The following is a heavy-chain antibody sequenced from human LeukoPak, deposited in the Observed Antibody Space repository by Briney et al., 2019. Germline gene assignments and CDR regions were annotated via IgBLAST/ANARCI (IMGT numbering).Heavy chain of an antibody. J-gene: IGHJ5*02. V-gene: IGHV3-30*18. Sequence: GGSLRLSCAASGFTLSTCGMHWVRQAPGKGLEWVAMISHDGNSKQYADFAKGRFTISRDNSKNTLYLEMNSLRTEDTAVYHCAKDLYDNDWYNYFDPWGQGALVTVSS. CDR3: AKDLYDNDWYNYFDP. CDR2: ISHDGNSK. CDR1: GFTLSTCG. D-gene: IGHD5-24*01.